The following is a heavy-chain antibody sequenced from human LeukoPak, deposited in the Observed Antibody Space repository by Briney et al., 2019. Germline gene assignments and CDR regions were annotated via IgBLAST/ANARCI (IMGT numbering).Heavy chain of an antibody. J-gene: IGHJ4*02. V-gene: IGHV1-2*04. D-gene: IGHD5-18*01. CDR1: GYTFTGYY. CDR2: INPNSGGT. Sequence: ASVKVSCKASGYTFTGYYMHWVRRAPGQGLEWMGWINPNSGGTNYAQKFQGWVTMTRDTSISTAYMELSRLRSDDTAVYYCARDVRGYSYGLGYFDYWGQGTLVTVSS. CDR3: ARDVRGYSYGLGYFDY.